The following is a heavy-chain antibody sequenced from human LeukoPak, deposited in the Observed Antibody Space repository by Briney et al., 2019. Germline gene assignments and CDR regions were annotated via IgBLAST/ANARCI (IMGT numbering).Heavy chain of an antibody. D-gene: IGHD4-17*01. CDR3: ARDFDYGDSTFDY. Sequence: GGSLRLSCAASGFTFSSYEMNWVRQAPGKGLEWVSYISSSGSTIYYADSVKGRFTISRDNAKNSLYLQMNSLRAEDTAVYYCARDFDYGDSTFDYWGQGTLVTVSS. J-gene: IGHJ4*02. V-gene: IGHV3-48*03. CDR1: GFTFSSYE. CDR2: ISSSGSTI.